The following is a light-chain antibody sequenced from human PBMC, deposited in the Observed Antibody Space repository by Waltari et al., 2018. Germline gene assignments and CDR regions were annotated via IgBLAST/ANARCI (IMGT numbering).Light chain of an antibody. V-gene: IGLV2-14*03. Sequence: QSALTQPASVSGSPGQSITIPCTGTTYDMGYYDYASWYQQHLGRAPKLIIYAVRERPSGVSDRFSGSKSGNTASLIISGLQADDEADYYCSSHTTRSTWVFGGGTKLTVL. CDR1: TYDMGYYDY. J-gene: IGLJ3*02. CDR2: AVR. CDR3: SSHTTRSTWV.